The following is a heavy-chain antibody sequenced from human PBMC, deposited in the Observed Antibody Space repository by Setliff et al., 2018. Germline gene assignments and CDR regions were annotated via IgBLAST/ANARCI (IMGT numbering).Heavy chain of an antibody. CDR2: IRYDGSKK. J-gene: IGHJ6*04. CDR1: GFVFGTYG. CDR3: ASIDWGENFYNTDV. V-gene: IGHV3-30*02. D-gene: IGHD7-27*01. Sequence: GGSLRLSCAASGFVFGTYGMHWVRQAPGKGLEWVAYIRYDGSKKDYADYVRGRFTISRDDSKNTVSLQVSSLRVDDTAVYFCASIDWGENFYNTDVWGKGTTVTVSS.